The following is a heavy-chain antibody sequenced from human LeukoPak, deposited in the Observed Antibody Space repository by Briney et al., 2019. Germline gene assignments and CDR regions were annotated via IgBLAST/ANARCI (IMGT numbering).Heavy chain of an antibody. CDR1: GFCFSTYA. CDR2: ITGSGTGT. J-gene: IGHJ4*02. CDR3: AKDETLSGINYFAY. V-gene: IGHV3-23*01. Sequence: GGSLRLSCAVSGFCFSTYAMSWVRQAPGEGLEWVSGITGSGTGTYYADSVKGRFTISRDNSRNTLYLEMSNLRAEDTAIYYCAKDETLSGINYFAYWGQGTLVTVSS. D-gene: IGHD1-20*01.